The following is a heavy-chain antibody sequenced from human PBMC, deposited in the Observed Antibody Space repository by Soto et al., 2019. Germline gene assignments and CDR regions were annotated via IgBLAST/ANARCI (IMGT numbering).Heavy chain of an antibody. CDR3: AKGSELEPYYYYGMDV. J-gene: IGHJ6*02. CDR1: GFTFSSYA. CDR2: ISGSGGST. D-gene: IGHD1-1*01. V-gene: IGHV3-23*01. Sequence: EVQLLESGGGLVQPGGSLRLSCAASGFTFSSYAMSWVRQAPGKGLEWVSAISGSGGSTYYADSVKGRFTISRDNSKNTLYLQMNSLRAEDTAVYYCAKGSELEPYYYYGMDVWGQGTTVTVSS.